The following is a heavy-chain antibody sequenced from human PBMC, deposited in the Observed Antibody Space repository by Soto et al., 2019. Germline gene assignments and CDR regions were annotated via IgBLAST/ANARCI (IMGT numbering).Heavy chain of an antibody. J-gene: IGHJ4*02. CDR3: TTGASLWFGELPFDY. CDR2: IRNKAHSYST. CDR1: GFTFGDHY. Sequence: GGSLRLSCAASGFTFGDHYMDWVRQAPGKGLEWVGRIRNKAHSYSTAYAASVKGRLTFSRDDSKNTLYLQMNSLKTEDTAVYYCTTGASLWFGELPFDYWGQGNLVTVSS. V-gene: IGHV3-72*01. D-gene: IGHD3-10*01.